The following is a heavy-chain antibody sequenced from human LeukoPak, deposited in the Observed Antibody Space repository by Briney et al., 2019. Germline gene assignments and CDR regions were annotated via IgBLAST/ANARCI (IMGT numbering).Heavy chain of an antibody. D-gene: IGHD5-24*01. Sequence: PGGSLRLSCAASGFTFSSYAMHWVRQAPGKGLEWVAVISYDGSNKYYADSVKGRFTISRDNSKNTLYLQMNSLRAEDTAVYYCARGRGYNPSGYYYYMDVWGKGTTVTISS. V-gene: IGHV3-30*14. CDR3: ARGRGYNPSGYYYYMDV. CDR2: ISYDGSNK. J-gene: IGHJ6*03. CDR1: GFTFSSYA.